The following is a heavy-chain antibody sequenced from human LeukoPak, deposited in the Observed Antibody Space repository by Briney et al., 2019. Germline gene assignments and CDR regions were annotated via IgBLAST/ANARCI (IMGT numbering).Heavy chain of an antibody. D-gene: IGHD2-21*01. J-gene: IGHJ3*02. V-gene: IGHV4-31*03. CDR3: ARVPSVIDAFDI. CDR2: IYYTGST. Sequence: SETLSLTCTVSGGSISSGGYYWSWIRQHPGKVLEWIAYIYYTGSTYYNPSLKSRLTISVDRSKNQFSLRLSSMTAADTAVYYCARVPSVIDAFDIWGQGTMVTVSS. CDR1: GGSISSGGYY.